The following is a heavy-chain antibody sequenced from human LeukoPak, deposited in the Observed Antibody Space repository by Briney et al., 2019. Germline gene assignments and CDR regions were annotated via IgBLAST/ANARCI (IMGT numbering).Heavy chain of an antibody. V-gene: IGHV3-11*01. CDR1: GFTFSDYY. CDR2: ISSSGSTI. Sequence: GGSLRLSCAASGFTFSDYYMSWVRQAPGKWLEWVSYISSSGSTIYYADSVKGRFTISRDNAKNSLYLQMNSLRAEDTAVYYCARDPPGYRDFDYWGQGTLVTVSS. D-gene: IGHD5-24*01. J-gene: IGHJ4*02. CDR3: ARDPPGYRDFDY.